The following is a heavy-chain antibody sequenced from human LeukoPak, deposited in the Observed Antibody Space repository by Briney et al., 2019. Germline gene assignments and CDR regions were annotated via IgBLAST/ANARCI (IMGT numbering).Heavy chain of an antibody. CDR3: AKEGSIQLWPPDY. Sequence: GGSLRLSCAASGFTFSNFAMSWVPQAPGKGLEWVSGVSGNGGSTHYADSVKGRFTISRDNSKNTLYLQMNSLRAEDTAVYYCAKEGSIQLWPPDYWGQGTLVTVSS. D-gene: IGHD5-18*01. J-gene: IGHJ4*02. CDR1: GFTFSNFA. V-gene: IGHV3-23*01. CDR2: VSGNGGST.